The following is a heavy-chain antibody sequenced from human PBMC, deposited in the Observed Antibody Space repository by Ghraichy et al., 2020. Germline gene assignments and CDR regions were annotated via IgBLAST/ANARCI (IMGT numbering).Heavy chain of an antibody. J-gene: IGHJ5*02. D-gene: IGHD3-10*01. CDR1: GGSFSGYY. Sequence: ESLNISCAVYGGSFSGYYWSWIRQPPGKGLEWIGEINHSGSTNYNPSLKSRVTISVDTSKNQFSLKPSSVTAADTAVYYCARAKKTMVRGVTNYNWFDPWGQGTLVTVSS. CDR3: ARAKKTMVRGVTNYNWFDP. CDR2: INHSGST. V-gene: IGHV4-34*01.